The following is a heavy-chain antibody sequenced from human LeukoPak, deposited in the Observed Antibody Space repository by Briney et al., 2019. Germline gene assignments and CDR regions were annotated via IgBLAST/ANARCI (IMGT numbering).Heavy chain of an antibody. CDR1: GFTFTDYS. Sequence: PGGSLRLSCEVSGFTFTDYSMHWVRQAPGKGLEWVSSITSTSRTIFYADSVEGRFTISRGNAKNTVSLEMNSLRTEDAAIYYCARDFPDNALFDLWGQGTLVSVSS. CDR2: ITSTSRTI. D-gene: IGHD2-8*01. V-gene: IGHV3-69-1*02. J-gene: IGHJ4*02. CDR3: ARDFPDNALFDL.